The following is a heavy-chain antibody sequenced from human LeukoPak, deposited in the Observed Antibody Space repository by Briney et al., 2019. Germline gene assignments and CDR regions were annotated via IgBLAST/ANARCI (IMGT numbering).Heavy chain of an antibody. CDR1: GFTFSSYG. CDR2: ISYDGSNK. V-gene: IGHV3-30*18. J-gene: IGHJ4*02. CDR3: AKVPGRYFDY. D-gene: IGHD1-26*01. Sequence: PGRSLRLSCAASGFTFSSYGMHWVRQAPGKGLEWVAVISYDGSNKYYADSVKGRFTISRDNSKNTLYLQMNSLRAEDTAVYYCAKVPGRYFDYWGQGTLVTVSS.